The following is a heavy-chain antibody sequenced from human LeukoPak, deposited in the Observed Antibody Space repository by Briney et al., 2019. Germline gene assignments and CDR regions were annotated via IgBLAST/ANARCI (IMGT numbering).Heavy chain of an antibody. V-gene: IGHV1-18*01. CDR3: ARGRITMVRGVIIGWFDP. J-gene: IGHJ5*02. CDR1: GYTFTSYG. D-gene: IGHD3-10*01. Sequence: ASVKVSCKASGYTFTSYGISWVRQAPGQGLEWMGWISAYNGNTNYAQKLQGRVTMTTDTSTSTAYMELRSLRSDDTAVYYCARGRITMVRGVIIGWFDPWGQGTLVTVSS. CDR2: ISAYNGNT.